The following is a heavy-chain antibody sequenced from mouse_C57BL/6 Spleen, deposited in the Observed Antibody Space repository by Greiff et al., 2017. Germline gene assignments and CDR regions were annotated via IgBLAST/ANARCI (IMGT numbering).Heavy chain of an antibody. V-gene: IGHV1-69*01. CDR3: ARKGTTVVAPGFAY. J-gene: IGHJ3*01. Sequence: VQLKQPGAELVMPGASVKLSCKASGYTFTSYWMHWVKQRPGQGLEWIGEIDPSDSYTNYNQKFKGKSTLTVDKSSSTAYMQLSSLTSEDSAVYYCARKGTTVVAPGFAYWGQGTLVTVSA. CDR1: GYTFTSYW. D-gene: IGHD1-1*01. CDR2: IDPSDSYT.